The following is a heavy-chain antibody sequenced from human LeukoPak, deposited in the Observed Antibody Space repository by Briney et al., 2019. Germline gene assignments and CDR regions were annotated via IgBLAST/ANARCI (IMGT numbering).Heavy chain of an antibody. CDR3: ARDMGYYDSSGYYLY. Sequence: SVKVSCKASGGTFSSYAISWVRQAPGQGLEWMGRIIPIFGTANYAQKFQGRVTITTDESTSIAYMELSSLRSEDTAVYYCARDMGYYDSSGYYLYWGQGTLVTVSS. J-gene: IGHJ4*02. CDR1: GGTFSSYA. CDR2: IIPIFGTA. V-gene: IGHV1-69*05. D-gene: IGHD3-22*01.